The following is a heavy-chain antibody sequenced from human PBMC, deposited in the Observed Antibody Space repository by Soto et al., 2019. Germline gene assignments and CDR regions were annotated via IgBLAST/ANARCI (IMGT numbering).Heavy chain of an antibody. CDR1: GGSISSGDYY. Sequence: PSETLSLTCTVSGGSISSGDYYWGWIRQPPGKGLEWIGSIYYSGSTYYNPSLKSRVTISVDTSKNQFSLKLSSVTAADTAVYYCAKGGSGSYSNAFDIWGQGTMVTVSS. CDR3: AKGGSGSYSNAFDI. V-gene: IGHV4-39*01. D-gene: IGHD3-10*01. J-gene: IGHJ3*02. CDR2: IYYSGST.